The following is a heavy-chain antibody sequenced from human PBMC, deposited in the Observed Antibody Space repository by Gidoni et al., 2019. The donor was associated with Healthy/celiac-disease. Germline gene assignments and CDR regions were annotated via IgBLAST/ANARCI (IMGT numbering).Heavy chain of an antibody. D-gene: IGHD3-22*01. V-gene: IGHV2-5*01. Sequence: QITLKESGPTLVKPTQTLTLTCPFPGFSLSTSGVGVGWIRQPPGKALEWLALIYWNDDKRYSPSLKSRLTITKDTSKNQVVLTMTNMDPVDTATYYCAHSTMIVVDYYHRAFDIWGQGTMVTVSS. CDR2: IYWNDDK. J-gene: IGHJ3*02. CDR3: AHSTMIVVDYYHRAFDI. CDR1: GFSLSTSGVG.